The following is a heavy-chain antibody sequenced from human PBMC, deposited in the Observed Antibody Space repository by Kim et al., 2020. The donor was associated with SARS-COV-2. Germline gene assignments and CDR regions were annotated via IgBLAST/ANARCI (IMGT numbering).Heavy chain of an antibody. Sequence: ASVKVSCKASGNTFTDYYIHWVRQAPGQGLEWMGWINPYSGDTNYAQKFQGRVTMTRDTSISTPYVELSSLRSDDTAVYYCARSEHFWSGHYLDYWGQGTLITVSS. CDR3: ARSEHFWSGHYLDY. V-gene: IGHV1-2*02. CDR1: GNTFTDYY. CDR2: INPYSGDT. J-gene: IGHJ4*02. D-gene: IGHD3-3*01.